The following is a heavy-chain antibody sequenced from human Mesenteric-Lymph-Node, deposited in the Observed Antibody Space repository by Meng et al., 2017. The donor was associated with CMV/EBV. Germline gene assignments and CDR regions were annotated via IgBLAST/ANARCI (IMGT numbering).Heavy chain of an antibody. CDR3: ARGSSYDILTGYFDY. Sequence: GQFNQGGGGLFKPLGALYGTRAFYGWSFRGYYWNWIRQSPEKGLEWIGEINHSGSTTYNPSFTSRIIISVDTSTNQISLNMSSVTAADTAVYYCARGSSYDILTGYFDYWGQGALVTVSS. V-gene: IGHV4-34*01. CDR1: GWSFRGYY. CDR2: INHSGST. D-gene: IGHD3-9*01. J-gene: IGHJ4*02.